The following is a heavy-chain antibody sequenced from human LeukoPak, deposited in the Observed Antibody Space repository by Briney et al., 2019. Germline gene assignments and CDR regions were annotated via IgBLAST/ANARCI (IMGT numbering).Heavy chain of an antibody. J-gene: IGHJ4*02. Sequence: GGSLRLSCAASGFTFSSYSMNWVRQAPGKGLEWVSSITSSGRYIYYADSVKGRFTISRDNSENTLYLQMNSLRAEDTAVYYCATSMVRGVHPMEPLDYWGQGTLVTVSS. CDR3: ATSMVRGVHPMEPLDY. CDR2: ITSSGRYI. CDR1: GFTFSSYS. D-gene: IGHD3-10*01. V-gene: IGHV3-21*04.